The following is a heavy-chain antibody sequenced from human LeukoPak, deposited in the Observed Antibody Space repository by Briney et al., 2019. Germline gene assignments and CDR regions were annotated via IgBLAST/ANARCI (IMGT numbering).Heavy chain of an antibody. D-gene: IGHD1-1*01. V-gene: IGHV3-11*04. J-gene: IGHJ4*02. CDR2: ISGNGGVI. Sequence: GGSLRLSCAASGFTFSDNYMTWVRQAPGKGLEWLSYISGNGGVIQYADSVKGRFTIPRDNAKNLLYLQMDSLRVEDTAIYYCARDPRTVRIWGQGTLVTVSS. CDR3: ARDPRTVRI. CDR1: GFTFSDNY.